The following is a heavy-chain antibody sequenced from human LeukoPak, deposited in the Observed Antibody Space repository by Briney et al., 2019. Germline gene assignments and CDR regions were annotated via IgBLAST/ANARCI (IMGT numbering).Heavy chain of an antibody. CDR2: IKQDGSDK. D-gene: IGHD3-10*01. J-gene: IGHJ6*02. V-gene: IGHV3-7*01. Sequence: GGSLRHSCSASGFTFSSYWMSWVRQAPGKGLEWVANIKQDGSDKYYVDSVKGGFTISRDNAKNSLYLQMNSLRAEDTAVYYCAGAFWGVRGAPMDVWGQGTTVAVSS. CDR3: AGAFWGVRGAPMDV. CDR1: GFTFSSYW.